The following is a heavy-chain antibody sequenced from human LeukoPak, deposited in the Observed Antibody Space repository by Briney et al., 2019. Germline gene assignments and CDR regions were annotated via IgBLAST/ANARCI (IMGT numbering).Heavy chain of an antibody. V-gene: IGHV4-4*07. J-gene: IGHJ6*03. CDR3: AKELAYYYYMDV. Sequence: SETLSLTCTVSGGSISSYYWSWIRQPAGKGREWIGRIYTSGSTNYNPSLKSRVTMSVDTSKNQFSLKLSSVTAADTAVYYCAKELAYYYYMDVWGKGTTVTVSS. CDR1: GGSISSYY. CDR2: IYTSGST.